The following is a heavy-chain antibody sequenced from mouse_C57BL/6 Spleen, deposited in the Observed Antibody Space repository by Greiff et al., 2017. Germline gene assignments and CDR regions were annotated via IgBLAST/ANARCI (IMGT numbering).Heavy chain of an antibody. D-gene: IGHD1-1*01. Sequence: EVQRVESGGGLVKPGGSLKLSCAASGFTFSSYAMSWVRQTPEKRLEWVATISDGGSYTYYPDNVKGRFTISRDNAKNNLYLQMSHLKSEDTAMYYCARDGNYYGSSYIDDWGQGTTLTVSS. CDR3: ARDGNYYGSSYIDD. CDR1: GFTFSSYA. CDR2: ISDGGSYT. V-gene: IGHV5-4*01. J-gene: IGHJ2*01.